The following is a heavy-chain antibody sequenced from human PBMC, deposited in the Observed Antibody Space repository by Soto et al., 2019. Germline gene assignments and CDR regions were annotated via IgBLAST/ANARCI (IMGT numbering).Heavy chain of an antibody. J-gene: IGHJ4*02. D-gene: IGHD6-19*01. Sequence: VQLVESGGGVVQPGRSLRLSCAASGFTFSDYAMHWVRQAPGKGLEWVAVVSHDGRNTHYADSVKGRFTISRDSSKNTVALEMTSLRAEDTTVYYCAKGGRQWLVTSDFNYWGQGALVTVSS. CDR3: AKGGRQWLVTSDFNY. V-gene: IGHV3-30*18. CDR2: VSHDGRNT. CDR1: GFTFSDYA.